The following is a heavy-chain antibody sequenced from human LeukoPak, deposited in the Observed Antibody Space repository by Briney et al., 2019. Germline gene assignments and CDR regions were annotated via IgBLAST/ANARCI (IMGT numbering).Heavy chain of an antibody. J-gene: IGHJ4*02. CDR3: TKVRLLSRNSLPHFDH. CDR2: LSFDGTTK. D-gene: IGHD1-14*01. V-gene: IGHV3-30*01. CDR1: GFTFSTYS. Sequence: GGSLRLSCSVSGFTFSTYSIPWVRQGPGKGLEWVTVLSFDGTTKYFADSVKGRFAVSRDISQNRLYLQLNNLTFEDTAVYYCTKVRLLSRNSLPHFDHWGQGTLVTVSS.